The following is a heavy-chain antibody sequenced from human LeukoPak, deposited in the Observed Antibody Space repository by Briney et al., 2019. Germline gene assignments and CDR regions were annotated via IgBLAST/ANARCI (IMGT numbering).Heavy chain of an antibody. J-gene: IGHJ4*02. CDR1: GGSISSYY. D-gene: IGHD2-21*02. Sequence: SETLPLTCTVSGGSISSYYWNWIRQPPGKGLEWLGYIHYSGSTKYNPSLESRVTISLDTAKNQFSLRLSSLTAADTAVYYCARGEGQAVSAFDYWGQGMLVTVSS. CDR3: ARGEGQAVSAFDY. CDR2: IHYSGST. V-gene: IGHV4-59*01.